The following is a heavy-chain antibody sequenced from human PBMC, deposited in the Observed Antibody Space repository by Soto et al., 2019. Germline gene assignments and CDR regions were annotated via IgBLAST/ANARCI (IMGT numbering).Heavy chain of an antibody. CDR1: GGSISSSSYY. V-gene: IGHV4-39*01. J-gene: IGHJ4*02. Sequence: LSLTCTVSGGSISSSSYYWGWIRQPPGKGLEWIGSIYYSGSTYYNPSLKSRVTISVDTSKNQFSLKLSSVTAADTAVYYCARHDSGSSGFDYWGQGTLVTVSS. CDR2: IYYSGST. CDR3: ARHDSGSSGFDY. D-gene: IGHD1-26*01.